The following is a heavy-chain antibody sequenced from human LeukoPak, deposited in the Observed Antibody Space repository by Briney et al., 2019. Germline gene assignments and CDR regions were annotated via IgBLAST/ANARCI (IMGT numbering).Heavy chain of an antibody. CDR1: GGSFSGYY. D-gene: IGHD4-17*01. CDR3: ARGITVTTYYFDY. Sequence: SETLSLTCAVYGGSFSGYYWSWIRQPPGKGLEWIGEINHSGSTNYNPSLKSRVTISVDTSKNQFSLKLSSVTAADTAVYYCARGITVTTYYFDYWGRGTLVTVSS. J-gene: IGHJ4*02. V-gene: IGHV4-34*01. CDR2: INHSGST.